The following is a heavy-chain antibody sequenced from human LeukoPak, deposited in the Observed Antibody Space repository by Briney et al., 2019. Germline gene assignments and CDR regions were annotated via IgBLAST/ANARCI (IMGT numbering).Heavy chain of an antibody. V-gene: IGHV3-9*01. CDR3: VRERLIDYNCYYMDV. CDR1: GFRFDDYA. D-gene: IGHD3-22*01. Sequence: GGSLRLSCAASGFRFDDYAMHWVRQAPGKGLEWVSGISWNSGTLAYADSVKGRFTMSRDNAKKSLFLQMNSLRAEDTALYYCVRERLIDYNCYYMDVWGKGTTVTVSS. CDR2: ISWNSGTL. J-gene: IGHJ6*03.